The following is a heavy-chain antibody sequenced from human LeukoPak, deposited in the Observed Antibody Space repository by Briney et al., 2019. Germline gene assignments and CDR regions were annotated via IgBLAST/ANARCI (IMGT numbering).Heavy chain of an antibody. CDR1: GYTFTGYY. Sequence: GASVKVSCKASGYTFTGYYIHWVRQAPGQGLEWMGWINPNGGGTNYAQKFQGRVTMTRDTSISTAYMELSRLRSDDTAVYYCAREGSTENSYGMDVWGQGTAVTVSS. CDR2: INPNGGGT. CDR3: AREGSTENSYGMDV. D-gene: IGHD2-2*01. V-gene: IGHV1-2*02. J-gene: IGHJ6*02.